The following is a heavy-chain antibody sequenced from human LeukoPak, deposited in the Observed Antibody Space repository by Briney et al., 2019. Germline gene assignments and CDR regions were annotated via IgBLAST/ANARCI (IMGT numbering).Heavy chain of an antibody. CDR2: IIPIFGTA. V-gene: IGHV1-69*01. Sequence: SVKVSCKASGGTFSSYAISWVRQAPGQGLEWMGGIIPIFGTANYAQKFQGRVTITADESTSTAYMELGSLRSEDTAVYYCAAVAARSDYYYYYHMDAWGKGTTVIVSS. CDR3: AAVAARSDYYYYYHMDA. CDR1: GGTFSSYA. D-gene: IGHD6-6*01. J-gene: IGHJ6*03.